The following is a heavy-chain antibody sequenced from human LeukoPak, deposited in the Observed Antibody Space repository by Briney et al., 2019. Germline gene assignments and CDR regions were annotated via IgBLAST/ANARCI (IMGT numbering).Heavy chain of an antibody. V-gene: IGHV1-2*02. CDR1: GYTFTGYY. J-gene: IGHJ3*02. CDR2: INPNRGGT. CDR3: ARVEVTNDAFDI. D-gene: IGHD2-21*02. Sequence: ASVKVSCKTSGYTFTGYYMHWVRQAPGQGLEWMGWINPNRGGTNYAQKFQGRVTMTRDTSISTAYMELSRLRSDDTAVYYCARVEVTNDAFDIWGQGTMVTVSS.